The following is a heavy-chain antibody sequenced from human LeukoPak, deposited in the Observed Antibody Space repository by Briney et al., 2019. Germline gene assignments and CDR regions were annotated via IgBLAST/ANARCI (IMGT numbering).Heavy chain of an antibody. J-gene: IGHJ4*02. CDR2: IYYSGST. CDR3: ARLRLGDYYFDY. Sequence: SETLSLTCTVSGGSISSSSYYWGWIRQPPGKRLEWIGNIYYSGSTYYNPSLKSRVTISVATSKNQFSLKLSSVTAADTAVYYCARLRLGDYYFDYWGQGTLVTVSS. D-gene: IGHD4/OR15-4a*01. V-gene: IGHV4-39*01. CDR1: GGSISSSSYY.